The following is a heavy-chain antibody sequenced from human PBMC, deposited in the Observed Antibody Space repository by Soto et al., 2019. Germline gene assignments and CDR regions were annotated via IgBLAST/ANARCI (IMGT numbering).Heavy chain of an antibody. J-gene: IGHJ6*02. CDR1: GFSLSNASMG. V-gene: IGHV2-26*01. D-gene: IGHD3-22*01. CDR3: ARIYYYDSSGYYGDYYGMDV. CDR2: IFSNDEK. Sequence: QVTLKESGPVLVKPTETLTLTCTVSGFSLSNASMGVSWIRQPPGKALEWLAHIFSNDEKSYSTSLKSRLTISKDTSKSQVVLTMTNMDPVDTATHYCARIYYYDSSGYYGDYYGMDVLGQGTTVTVSS.